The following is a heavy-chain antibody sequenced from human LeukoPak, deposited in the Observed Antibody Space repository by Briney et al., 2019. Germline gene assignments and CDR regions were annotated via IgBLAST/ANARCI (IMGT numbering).Heavy chain of an antibody. CDR2: IDPESGDT. D-gene: IGHD6-19*01. CDR1: GYIFTGYY. Sequence: ASVKVSCKAFGYIFTGYYMHWLRQAPGQGLEWMGWIDPESGDTNYAQKFQDKITMTRDTYMKTGYMELSSLRYDDTAVYYCAREEYSSGWYRGGWFDPWGQGTQVTVSS. J-gene: IGHJ5*02. V-gene: IGHV1-2*02. CDR3: AREEYSSGWYRGGWFDP.